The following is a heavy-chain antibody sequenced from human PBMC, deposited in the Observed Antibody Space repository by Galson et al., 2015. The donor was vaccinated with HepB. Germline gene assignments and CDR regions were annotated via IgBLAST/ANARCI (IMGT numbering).Heavy chain of an antibody. CDR3: AKDWSCRPGKDYDYVWGREVCRGGSGMDV. Sequence: LRLSCTASGFTFSSYAMSWVRQAPGKGLEWVSAISGSGGSTYYADSVKGRFTISRDNSKNTLYLQMNSLRAEDTAVYYCAKDWSCRPGKDYDYVWGREVCRGGSGMDVWGQGTTVTVSS. D-gene: IGHD3-16*01. CDR1: GFTFSSYA. CDR2: ISGSGGST. J-gene: IGHJ6*02. V-gene: IGHV3-23*01.